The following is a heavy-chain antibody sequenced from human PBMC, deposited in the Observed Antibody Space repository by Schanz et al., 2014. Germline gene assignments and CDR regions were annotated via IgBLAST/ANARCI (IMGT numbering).Heavy chain of an antibody. CDR2: MSGSGSTA. V-gene: IGHV3-23*04. J-gene: IGHJ5*01. Sequence: GQLVESGGGVVQPGGSLRLSCAASGFNFKAYAMSWVRQAPGKGLEWVSGMSGSGSTADYADSVKGRFTISRDNSRKTLYLQMNSLRADDTAVYYCAKDLYNYGIFDSWGQGTLVTVSS. CDR1: GFNFKAYA. CDR3: AKDLYNYGIFDS. D-gene: IGHD3-16*01.